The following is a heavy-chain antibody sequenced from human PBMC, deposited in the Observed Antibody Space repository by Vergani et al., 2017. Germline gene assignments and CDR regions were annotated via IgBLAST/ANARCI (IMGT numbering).Heavy chain of an antibody. D-gene: IGHD4-11*01. Sequence: VQLLESGGGLVQPGGSLRLSCAASGFTFSSYGMHWVRQAPGKGLEWVAVISYDGSNKYYADSVKGRFTISRDNSKNTLYLQMNSLRAEDTAVYYCAKATVTTDYYYYGMDVWGQGP. J-gene: IGHJ6*02. CDR3: AKATVTTDYYYYGMDV. V-gene: IGHV3-30*18. CDR2: ISYDGSNK. CDR1: GFTFSSYG.